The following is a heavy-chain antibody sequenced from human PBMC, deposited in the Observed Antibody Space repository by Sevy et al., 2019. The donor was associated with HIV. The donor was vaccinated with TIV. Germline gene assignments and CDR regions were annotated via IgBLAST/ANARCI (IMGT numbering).Heavy chain of an antibody. J-gene: IGHJ6*03. V-gene: IGHV3-30-3*01. CDR2: ISYDGSNK. D-gene: IGHD3-10*01. Sequence: GGSLRLSCAASGFTFSSYAMYWVRQAPGKGLEWVAVISYDGSNKYYADSVKGRFTISRDNSKNTLYLQMNSLRAEDTAVYYCARDRGITMVRGVITHYMDVWGKGTTVTVSS. CDR1: GFTFSSYA. CDR3: ARDRGITMVRGVITHYMDV.